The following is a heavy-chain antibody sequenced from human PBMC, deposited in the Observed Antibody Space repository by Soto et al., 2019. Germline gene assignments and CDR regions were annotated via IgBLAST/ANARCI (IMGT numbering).Heavy chain of an antibody. Sequence: TSETLSLTCAVYGGSFSGFYWSWIRQPPGKGLEWIGEINHSGSTNYNPSLKSRVTISVDTSKNQFSLKLSSVTAADTAVYFCARSAKTGSNRCYDYWGQGTLVTVSS. CDR2: INHSGST. CDR3: ARSAKTGSNRCYDY. CDR1: GGSFSGFY. D-gene: IGHD3-16*02. J-gene: IGHJ4*02. V-gene: IGHV4-34*01.